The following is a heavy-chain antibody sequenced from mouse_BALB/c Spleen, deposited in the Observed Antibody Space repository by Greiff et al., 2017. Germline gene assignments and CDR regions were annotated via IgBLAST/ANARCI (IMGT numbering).Heavy chain of an antibody. J-gene: IGHJ4*01. V-gene: IGHV5-17*02. D-gene: IGHD2-1*01. CDR2: ISSGSSTI. CDR1: GFTFSSFG. CDR3: ARPIYGNYDAMDY. Sequence: VQLKESGGGLVQPGGSRKLSCAASGFTFSSFGMHWVRQAPEKGLEWVAYISSGSSTIYYADTVKGRFTISRDNPKNTLFLQMTSLRSEDTAMYYCARPIYGNYDAMDYWGQGTSVTVSS.